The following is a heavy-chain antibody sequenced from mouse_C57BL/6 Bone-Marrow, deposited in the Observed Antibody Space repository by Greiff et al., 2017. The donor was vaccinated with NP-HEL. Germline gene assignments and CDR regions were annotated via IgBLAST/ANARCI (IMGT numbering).Heavy chain of an antibody. V-gene: IGHV5-4*01. Sequence: EVQLVESGGGLVKPGGSLKLSCAASGFTFSSYAMSWVRQTPEKRLEWVATISDGGSYTYYPDNVKGRFTISRDNAKNNLYLQMSHLKSEDTAMYYCARDQNYGKNAMDYWGQGTSVTVSS. CDR2: ISDGGSYT. J-gene: IGHJ4*01. CDR1: GFTFSSYA. D-gene: IGHD2-1*01. CDR3: ARDQNYGKNAMDY.